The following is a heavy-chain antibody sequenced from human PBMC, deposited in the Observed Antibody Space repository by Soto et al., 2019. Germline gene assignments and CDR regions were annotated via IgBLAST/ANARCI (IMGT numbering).Heavy chain of an antibody. D-gene: IGHD6-19*01. CDR3: GRGSPHSSGWYDAFDI. Sequence: QVQLVQSGAEVKKPGASVKVSCKASGYTFTSYDINWVRQATGQGLEWMGWMNPNSGNTGYAQKFQGRVTMTRNTSISTAYMELSSLRSEDTAVYYCGRGSPHSSGWYDAFDIWGQGTMVTVSS. CDR2: MNPNSGNT. V-gene: IGHV1-8*01. J-gene: IGHJ3*02. CDR1: GYTFTSYD.